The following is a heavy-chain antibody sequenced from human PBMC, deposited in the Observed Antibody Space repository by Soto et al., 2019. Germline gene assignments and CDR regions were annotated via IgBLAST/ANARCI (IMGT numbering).Heavy chain of an antibody. CDR3: ARDPSYVDYSYYGMDV. CDR1: GASINGGGYY. V-gene: IGHV4-31*03. D-gene: IGHD1-26*01. Sequence: QVQLQESGPGLVKPSQTLSLTCTVSGASINGGGYYWSWIRQHPGKGLEWIGSIYYSGNTYYSPSLNSRFTISVDTSKNHFSLRLTSVTAADTAVYYCARDPSYVDYSYYGMDVWGQGTTVTVSS. CDR2: IYYSGNT. J-gene: IGHJ6*02.